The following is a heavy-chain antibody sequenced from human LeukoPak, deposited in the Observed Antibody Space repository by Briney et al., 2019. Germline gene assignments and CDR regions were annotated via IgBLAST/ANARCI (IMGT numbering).Heavy chain of an antibody. CDR3: PRQVYDILTHYGMDV. D-gene: IGHD3-9*01. J-gene: IGHJ6*02. CDR1: GVKFSDYG. CDR2: IWSDGSNK. V-gene: IGHV3-33*01. Sequence: GGSLRLSCAASGVKFSDYGMHWVREAPGKGLEGVAVIWSDGSNKNYADSVKGRFTISRDNSKNTLYLQMNSLRAEDPAVYSCPRQVYDILTHYGMDVWGQGTTVTVSS.